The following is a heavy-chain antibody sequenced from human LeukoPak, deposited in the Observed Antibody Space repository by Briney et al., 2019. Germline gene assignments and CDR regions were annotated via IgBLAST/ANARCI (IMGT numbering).Heavy chain of an antibody. CDR1: GGSMSSSTYW. V-gene: IGHV4-39*01. CDR2: IYSSGNT. J-gene: IGHJ4*02. CDR3: ATRREGYTYFDY. D-gene: IGHD5-24*01. Sequence: SETLSLTCSVSGGSMSSSTYWWGWIRQPPGKGLEWIGNIYSSGNTYYIPSLKSRLTMSVDTSQNLFSLKLTSVTAADTAIYYCATRREGYTYFDYWGQGALVTVSP.